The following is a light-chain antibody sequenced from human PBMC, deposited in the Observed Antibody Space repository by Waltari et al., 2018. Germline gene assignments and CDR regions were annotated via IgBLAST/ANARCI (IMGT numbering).Light chain of an antibody. CDR3: QHLNSYPLT. CDR1: QGISSH. J-gene: IGKJ4*01. V-gene: IGKV1-9*01. CDR2: AAS. Sequence: IQLTQSPSPLSAPIGDRVTFSCRASQGISSHLAWFQQRPGKAPKLLIYAASTLQSAVPSRFSGSGSGTDFTLTISSLQPEDVATYYCQHLNSYPLTFGGGTKVEI.